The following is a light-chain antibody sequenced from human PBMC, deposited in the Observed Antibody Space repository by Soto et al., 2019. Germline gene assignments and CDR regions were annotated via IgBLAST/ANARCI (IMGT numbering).Light chain of an antibody. CDR3: TSSTTSTTMI. CDR2: DVN. J-gene: IGLJ2*01. Sequence: QSALTQPASVSGSPGQSITISCTGTRSDIGAYNFVSWYQQHPGEVPKLILYDVNVRPSGVSNRFSGSKSGNTASLTISGLQAEDEDDYSCTSSTTSTTMIFGGVTKVTVL. CDR1: RSDIGAYNF. V-gene: IGLV2-14*03.